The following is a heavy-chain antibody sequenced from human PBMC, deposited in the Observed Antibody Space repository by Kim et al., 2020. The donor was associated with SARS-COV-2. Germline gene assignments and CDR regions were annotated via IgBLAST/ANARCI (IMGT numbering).Heavy chain of an antibody. Sequence: GGSLRLSCAVSGFLVSDYGMHWVRQAPGKGLEWVAVIWKDGRNKYYVDSVKGRFSISRDNSKNTVYLQMNSQRVEDTGVYYCARDGVYSYFALDAWGQGTQVPVAS. J-gene: IGHJ6*02. CDR2: IWKDGRNK. V-gene: IGHV3-33*01. CDR3: ARDGVYSYFALDA. D-gene: IGHD2-15*01. CDR1: GFLVSDYG.